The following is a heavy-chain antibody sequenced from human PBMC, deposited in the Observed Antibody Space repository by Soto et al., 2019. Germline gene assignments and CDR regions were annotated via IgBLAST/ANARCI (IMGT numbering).Heavy chain of an antibody. D-gene: IGHD3-10*01. Sequence: SETLSLTCTVSGGSISSSSYYWGWIRQPPGKGLEWIGSIYYSGSTYYNPSLKSRVTISVDTSKNQFSLKLSSVTAADTAVYYCARRRWFGELYPNYFDYWGQGTLITVPS. CDR2: IYYSGST. CDR3: ARRRWFGELYPNYFDY. CDR1: GGSISSSSYY. J-gene: IGHJ4*02. V-gene: IGHV4-39*01.